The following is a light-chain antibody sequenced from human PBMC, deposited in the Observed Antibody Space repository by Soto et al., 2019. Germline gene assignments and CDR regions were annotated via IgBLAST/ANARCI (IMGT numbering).Light chain of an antibody. CDR3: QQYNNWPRT. CDR2: GAS. CDR1: QSVSRN. Sequence: EIVMPQSPATLSVSPGERATLSCRASQSVSRNLAWYQQKPGQAPRLLIYGASTRATGIPARFSGSGSGTEFTLTISCLQSEGVALYYCQQYNNWPRTFGQGTKVDIK. V-gene: IGKV3-15*01. J-gene: IGKJ1*01.